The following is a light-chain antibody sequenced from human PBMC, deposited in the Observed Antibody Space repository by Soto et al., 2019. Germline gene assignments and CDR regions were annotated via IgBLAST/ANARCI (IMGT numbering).Light chain of an antibody. CDR1: QSVSNSY. CDR3: QQYSNYPYT. Sequence: EIVLTQSPGTLSLSPGERAILSCRASQSVSNSYLAGYQQKPGQAPRLLIYGASSRATGIPDKFSGSGSGADFTLTISGLEPEDFAVFYCQQYSNYPYTFGQGTKLEIK. V-gene: IGKV3-20*01. J-gene: IGKJ2*01. CDR2: GAS.